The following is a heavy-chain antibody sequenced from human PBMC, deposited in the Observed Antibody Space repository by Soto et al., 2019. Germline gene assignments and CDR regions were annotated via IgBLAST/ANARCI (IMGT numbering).Heavy chain of an antibody. Sequence: GGSLRLSCAASGFTFSSYGMHWVRQAPGKGLEWVAVISYDGSNKYYADSVKGRFTISRDNSKNTLYLQMNSLRAEDTAVYYCARERRPSNWNPGYWGQGTLVTVS. CDR2: ISYDGSNK. CDR3: ARERRPSNWNPGY. J-gene: IGHJ4*02. D-gene: IGHD1-20*01. V-gene: IGHV3-30*03. CDR1: GFTFSSYG.